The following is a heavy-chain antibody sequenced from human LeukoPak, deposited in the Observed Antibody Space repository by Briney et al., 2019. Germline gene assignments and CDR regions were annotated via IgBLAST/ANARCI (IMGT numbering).Heavy chain of an antibody. D-gene: IGHD1-1*01. J-gene: IGHJ5*02. CDR2: TYYTSKWNN. V-gene: IGHV6-1*01. CDR3: ARASFSWNDKFDP. CDR1: GDSVSRNSVA. Sequence: TSQTLSLTCDISGDSVSRNSVAWNWIRQSPSRGLEWLGRTYYTSKWNNDYALSVKSRMTITPDTSKNQFSLQLNSVTPEDTAVYYCARASFSWNDKFDPWGQGTLVTVSS.